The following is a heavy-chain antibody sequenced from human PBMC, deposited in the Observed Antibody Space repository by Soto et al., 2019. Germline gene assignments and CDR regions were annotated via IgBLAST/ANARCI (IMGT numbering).Heavy chain of an antibody. V-gene: IGHV4-30-2*01. CDR2: IYHSGST. D-gene: IGHD5-12*01. CDR3: AAGGGLPRYY. CDR1: GGSISSGGYS. J-gene: IGHJ4*02. Sequence: QLQLQESGSGLVKPSQTLSLTCAVSGGSISSGGYSWSWIRQPPGKGLEWIGYIYHSGSTYYNPSLKSRVTLSADRSKNQFSLKLSSVTAADTAVDYCAAGGGLPRYYWGQGTRVTVSS.